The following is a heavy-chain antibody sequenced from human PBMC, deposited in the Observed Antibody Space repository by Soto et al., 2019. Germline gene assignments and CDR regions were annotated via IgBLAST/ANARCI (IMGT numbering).Heavy chain of an antibody. D-gene: IGHD4-17*01. V-gene: IGHV1-69*01. Sequence: QVQLVQSGAEVKKPGSSVKVSCKASGGTFSSYAISWVRQAPGQGLEWMGGIIPIFGTANYAQKFQGRVTITADESTSTAYMELSSLRSEDTAVYYCARDPDYGSAGKGYSWFDPWGQGTLVTVSS. CDR3: ARDPDYGSAGKGYSWFDP. J-gene: IGHJ5*02. CDR1: GGTFSSYA. CDR2: IIPIFGTA.